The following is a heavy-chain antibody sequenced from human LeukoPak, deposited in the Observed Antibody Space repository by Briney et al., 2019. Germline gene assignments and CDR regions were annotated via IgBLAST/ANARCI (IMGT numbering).Heavy chain of an antibody. CDR3: STTDPFYV. J-gene: IGHJ4*02. Sequence: GGSLRLSCAVSGFTFSTYAMSWVRQAPGKGPEWASTINPNGDNTQYADSVKGRFLISRDNAKNTLYLQMNSLRGDDTVRYYCSTTDPFYVWGQGTLVTVSS. V-gene: IGHV3-23*01. D-gene: IGHD3-10*02. CDR1: GFTFSTYA. CDR2: INPNGDNT.